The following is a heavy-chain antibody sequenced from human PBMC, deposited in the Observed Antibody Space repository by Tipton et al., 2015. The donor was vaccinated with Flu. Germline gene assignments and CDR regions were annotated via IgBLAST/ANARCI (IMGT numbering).Heavy chain of an antibody. J-gene: IGHJ4*02. CDR3: ARGFIRLCDF. D-gene: IGHD3-16*01. Sequence: QLVQSGGGLVLPGGSLRLSCAASGFTFSSYEMNWVRQAPGKGLEWISHITPSGPTKYYADSVRGRFTISRDNAKNTLYLQMNSLRVEDTAVYYCARGFIRLCDFWGQGTLVTVSP. CDR2: ITPSGPTK. CDR1: GFTFSSYE. V-gene: IGHV3-48*03.